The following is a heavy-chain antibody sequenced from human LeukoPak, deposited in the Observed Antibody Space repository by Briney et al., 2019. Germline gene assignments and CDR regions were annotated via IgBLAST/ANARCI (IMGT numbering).Heavy chain of an antibody. V-gene: IGHV3-23*01. J-gene: IGHJ3*02. CDR2: FSGSGSHT. Sequence: GGSLRLSCAASGFTFNSYAMNWVRQAPGKGLEWVSSFSGSGSHTYYADSVQGRFTVSRDNSKNTVNLHLNTVRAEDTAVYYCAKERVSSGMMEGVLHMWGQGTTVSVSS. CDR1: GFTFNSYA. CDR3: AKERVSSGMMEGVLHM. D-gene: IGHD2-8*01.